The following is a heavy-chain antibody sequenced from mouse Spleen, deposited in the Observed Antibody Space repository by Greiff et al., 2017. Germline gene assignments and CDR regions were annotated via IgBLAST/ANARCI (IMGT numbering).Heavy chain of an antibody. CDR2: INPGSGGT. D-gene: IGHD2-1*01. CDR3: ARGDGNYEVFFDY. Sequence: VKLMESGAELVRPGTSVKVSCKASGYAFTNYLIEWVKQRPGQGLEWIGVINPGSGGTNYNEKFKGKATLTADKSSSTAYMQLSSLTSDDSAVYFCARGDGNYEVFFDYWGQGTTLTVSS. J-gene: IGHJ2*01. CDR1: GYAFTNYL. V-gene: IGHV1-54*01.